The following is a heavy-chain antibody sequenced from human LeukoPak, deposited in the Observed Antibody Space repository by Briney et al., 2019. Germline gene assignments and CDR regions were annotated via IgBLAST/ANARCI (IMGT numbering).Heavy chain of an antibody. J-gene: IGHJ6*03. CDR1: SGSISTSNYY. D-gene: IGHD5-18*01. CDR3: AREVSGYSYGYRSWYYYYMDV. V-gene: IGHV4-39*07. Sequence: SETLSLTCTVSSGSISTSNYYWGWVRQPPGKALEWIGNIFYSGSTYYSPSLKSRVTISVDTSKNQFSLKLSSVTAADTAVYYCAREVSGYSYGYRSWYYYYMDVWGKGTTVTVSS. CDR2: IFYSGST.